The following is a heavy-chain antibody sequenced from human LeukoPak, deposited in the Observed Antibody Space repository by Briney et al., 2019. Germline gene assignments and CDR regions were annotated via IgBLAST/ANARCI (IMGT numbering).Heavy chain of an antibody. V-gene: IGHV4-59*08. CDR2: IYYSGST. CDR1: GGSISSYY. J-gene: IGHJ3*02. CDR3: ARQSHDYDFWSGYYRMRAFDI. D-gene: IGHD3-3*01. Sequence: ATETLSLTCTVSGGSISSYYWSWIRQPPGKGLEWIGYIYYSGSTNYNPSLKSRVTISVDTSKNQFSLKLSSVTAADTAVYYCARQSHDYDFWSGYYRMRAFDIWGPGTMVTVSS.